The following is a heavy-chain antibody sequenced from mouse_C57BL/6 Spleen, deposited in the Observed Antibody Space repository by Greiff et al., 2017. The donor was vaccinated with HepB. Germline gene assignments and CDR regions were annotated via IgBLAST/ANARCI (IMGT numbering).Heavy chain of an antibody. V-gene: IGHV1-19*01. Sequence: VQLQQSGPVLVKPGASVKMSCKASGYTFTDYYMNWVKQRPGKGLEWIGVINPYNGGTSYNQKFKGKATLTVDKSSSTAYMELNSLTSEDSAVYYCAGGYFDYWGQGTTLTVSS. J-gene: IGHJ2*01. CDR3: AGGYFDY. CDR2: INPYNGGT. CDR1: GYTFTDYY.